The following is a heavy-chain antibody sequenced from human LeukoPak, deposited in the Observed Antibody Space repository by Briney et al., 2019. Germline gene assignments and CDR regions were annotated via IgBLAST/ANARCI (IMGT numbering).Heavy chain of an antibody. D-gene: IGHD1-26*01. Sequence: PGGSLRLSCAASGFTFSSYGMHWVRQAPGKGLEWVAVISYDGSNKYYADSVKGRFTISRDNAKNSLYLQMNSLRAEDTAVYYCARDSYDAFDIWGQGTMVTVSS. J-gene: IGHJ3*02. CDR3: ARDSYDAFDI. V-gene: IGHV3-30*03. CDR2: ISYDGSNK. CDR1: GFTFSSYG.